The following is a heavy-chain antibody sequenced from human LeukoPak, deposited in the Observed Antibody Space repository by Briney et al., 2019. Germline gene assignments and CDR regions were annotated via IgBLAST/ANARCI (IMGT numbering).Heavy chain of an antibody. CDR3: ARDPQSDSSGLYDGWFDR. Sequence: SETRSLTCTVSGGSISRISYYWGWLRQPPGKGLEWLGSFYYSGSTYYNPSLKSRVTISLDTSKNQFSLRLTSVTAADTAVYYCARDPQSDSSGLYDGWFDRWGQGTLVTVSS. CDR1: GGSISRISYY. CDR2: FYYSGST. V-gene: IGHV4-39*07. J-gene: IGHJ5*02. D-gene: IGHD3-22*01.